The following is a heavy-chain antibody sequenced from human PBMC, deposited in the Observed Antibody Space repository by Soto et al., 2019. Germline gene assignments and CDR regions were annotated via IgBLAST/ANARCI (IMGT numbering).Heavy chain of an antibody. V-gene: IGHV4-34*01. Sequence: SETLSLTCAVYGGSFSGYDWSWIRQPPGKGLEWIGEINHSGSTNYNPSLKSRVTISVDTSKNQFSLKLSSVTAADTAVYYCASGHSSGYYDWFDPWGQGTLVTVSS. J-gene: IGHJ5*02. CDR2: INHSGST. D-gene: IGHD3-22*01. CDR3: ASGHSSGYYDWFDP. CDR1: GGSFSGYD.